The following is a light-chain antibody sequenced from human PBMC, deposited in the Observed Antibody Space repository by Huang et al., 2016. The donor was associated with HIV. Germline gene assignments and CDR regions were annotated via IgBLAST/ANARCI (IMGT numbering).Light chain of an antibody. CDR1: QSVTSSY. Sequence: ENVLTQSPGTLSLSPGERATLSCRASQSVTSSYLAWYQRSHGQAPRLLIYAASTRATGIPDRFSGSGSGTDFTLTISRLEPEDFAVYYCQQYGSSLITFGQGTRLEIK. V-gene: IGKV3-20*01. J-gene: IGKJ5*01. CDR3: QQYGSSLIT. CDR2: AAS.